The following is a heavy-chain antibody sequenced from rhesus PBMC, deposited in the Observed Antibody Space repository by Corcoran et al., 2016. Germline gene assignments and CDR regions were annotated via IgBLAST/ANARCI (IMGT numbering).Heavy chain of an antibody. CDR3: SKSGYSGFSYFDY. CDR1: GFTFSNYY. D-gene: IGHD5-30*01. V-gene: IGHV3-13*01. Sequence: EVQLVESGGGLLQPGGSLRLYCAASGFTFSNYYMHWARQAQGKGVEWVGLIRNKANSYPTEYAAAVKGRFTISRDDSKNTLYLQMSSLKTEDTALYYCSKSGYSGFSYFDYWGQGLLVTVSS. J-gene: IGHJ4*01. CDR2: IRNKANSYPT.